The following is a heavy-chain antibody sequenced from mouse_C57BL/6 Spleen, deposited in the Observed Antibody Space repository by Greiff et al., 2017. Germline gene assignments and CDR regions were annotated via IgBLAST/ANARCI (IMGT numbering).Heavy chain of an antibody. V-gene: IGHV5-6*01. CDR1: GFTFSSYG. Sequence: EVQLVESGGDLVKPGGSLKLSCAASGFTFSSYGMSWVRQTPDKRLEWVATISSGGSYTYYPDSVKGRFTISRDNAKNTLYLQLSSLKSEDTAMYYCARRRYFGVWGTGTTVTVSS. CDR3: ARRRYFGV. CDR2: ISSGGSYT. J-gene: IGHJ1*03.